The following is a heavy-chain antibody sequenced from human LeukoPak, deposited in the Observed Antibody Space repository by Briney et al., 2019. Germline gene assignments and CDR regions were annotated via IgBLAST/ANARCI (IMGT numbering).Heavy chain of an antibody. CDR2: ISAYNGNT. D-gene: IGHD3-10*01. V-gene: IGHV1-18*01. CDR1: GYTFTSYG. Sequence: GASVKVSCKASGYTFTSYGIGWVRQAPGQGLEWMGWISAYNGNTNYAQKLQGRVTMTTDTSTSTAYMELRSLRSDDTAVYYCARDPPREWFGELLKRFDYWGQGTLVTVSS. J-gene: IGHJ4*02. CDR3: ARDPPREWFGELLKRFDY.